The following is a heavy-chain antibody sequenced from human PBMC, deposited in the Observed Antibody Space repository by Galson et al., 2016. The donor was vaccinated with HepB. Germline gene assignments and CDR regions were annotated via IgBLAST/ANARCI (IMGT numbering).Heavy chain of an antibody. CDR2: ILHSGRV. CDR1: GASISSSDW. J-gene: IGHJ4*02. CDR3: AGQRRGGPSDD. V-gene: IGHV4-4*02. D-gene: IGHD5-24*01. Sequence: SETLSLTCAVSGASISSSDWWSWVRQPPGQGLEWIGQILHSGRVNYTPSLGSRVTISVDRSNNHFSLRLTSVTAADTALYYCAGQRRGGPSDDWGQGTLVIVSS.